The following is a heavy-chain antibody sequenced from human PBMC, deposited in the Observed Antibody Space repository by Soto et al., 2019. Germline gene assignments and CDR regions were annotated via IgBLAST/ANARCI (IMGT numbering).Heavy chain of an antibody. CDR3: VGGQNCFGF. J-gene: IGHJ4*02. CDR2: ISYDGSNK. V-gene: IGHV3-30*03. CDR1: GFPFTTYG. D-gene: IGHD3-10*01. Sequence: QVQLVESGGGVVQPGRSLRLSCAASGFPFTTYGMHWVREGPGKGLEWLAVISYDGSNKFYADSVKGRFTISRDNSKNTLYVQMNGLRPVDRVLYYCVGGQNCFGFRGQGTLVIVSS.